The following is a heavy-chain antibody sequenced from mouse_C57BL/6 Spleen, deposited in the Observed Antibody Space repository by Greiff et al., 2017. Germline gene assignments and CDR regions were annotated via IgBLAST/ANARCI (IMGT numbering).Heavy chain of an antibody. V-gene: IGHV1-62-2*01. CDR2: FYPGSGGI. CDR1: GYTFTAYP. Sequence: VKVVESGAELVKPGASVKLSCKASGYTFTAYPIHWVKQRPGQGLERIGWFYPGSGGIMYNEKFKVKATLTADKSSSTVYMELIRLTSEDSAVYVCARHEEEIAHWYFDVWGTGTTVTVSS. CDR3: ARHEEEIAHWYFDV. D-gene: IGHD1-3*01. J-gene: IGHJ1*03.